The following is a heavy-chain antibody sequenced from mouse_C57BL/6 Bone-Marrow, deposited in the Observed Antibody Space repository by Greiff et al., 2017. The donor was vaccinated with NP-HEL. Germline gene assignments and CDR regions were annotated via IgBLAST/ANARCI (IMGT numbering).Heavy chain of an antibody. CDR2: IYPRDGST. J-gene: IGHJ2*01. D-gene: IGHD1-1*01. Sequence: VQLQQSGPELVKPGASVKLSCKASGYTFTSYAITWVKQTPGQGLEWIGWIYPRDGSTKYNEKFKGKATLTVDTSSSTAYMELHSLTSEDSAVYCCARPTTVVADDWGKGTTLTVSS. CDR3: ARPTTVVADD. CDR1: GYTFTSYA. V-gene: IGHV1-85*01.